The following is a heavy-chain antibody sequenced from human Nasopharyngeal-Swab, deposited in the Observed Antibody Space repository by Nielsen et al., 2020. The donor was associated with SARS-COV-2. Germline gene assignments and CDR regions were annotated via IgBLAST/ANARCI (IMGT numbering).Heavy chain of an antibody. CDR3: AKDRWTYSSGWRDY. CDR1: GFTFSSYA. J-gene: IGHJ4*02. D-gene: IGHD6-19*01. V-gene: IGHV3-23*01. Sequence: GGSLRLSCAASGFTFSSYAMSWVRQAPGKGLEWFSAISGSGGSTYYADSVKGRFTISRDNSKNTLYLQMNSLRAEDTAVYYCAKDRWTYSSGWRDYWGQGTLVTVSS. CDR2: ISGSGGST.